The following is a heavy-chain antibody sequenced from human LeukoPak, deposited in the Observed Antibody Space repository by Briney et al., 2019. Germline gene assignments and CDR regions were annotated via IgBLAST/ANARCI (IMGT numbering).Heavy chain of an antibody. CDR1: GFTFSNFW. J-gene: IGHJ6*03. CDR3: ASGDRMATIPPRLDFYYYMDV. V-gene: IGHV3-7*01. D-gene: IGHD5-24*01. CDR2: IHPEGNEK. Sequence: PGGSLRLSCAVSGFTFSNFWMSWVRQAPGRGLEWVANIHPEGNEKYHVESVKGRFTISRDNAKNSLYLQMNSLRAEDTAVYYCASGDRMATIPPRLDFYYYMDVWGKGTTVTVSS.